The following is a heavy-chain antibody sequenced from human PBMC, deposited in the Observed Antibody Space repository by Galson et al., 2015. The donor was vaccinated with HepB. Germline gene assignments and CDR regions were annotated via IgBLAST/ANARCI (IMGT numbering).Heavy chain of an antibody. CDR1: GYTFTSYG. D-gene: IGHD1-26*01. Sequence: SVKVSCKASGYTFTSYGISWVRQAPGQGLEWMGWISAYNGNTNYAQKLQGRVTMTTDTSTSTAYMELRSLRSDDTAVYYCASPTYSKAGAGGAFDIWGQGTMVTVSS. CDR3: ASPTYSKAGAGGAFDI. CDR2: ISAYNGNT. V-gene: IGHV1-18*01. J-gene: IGHJ3*02.